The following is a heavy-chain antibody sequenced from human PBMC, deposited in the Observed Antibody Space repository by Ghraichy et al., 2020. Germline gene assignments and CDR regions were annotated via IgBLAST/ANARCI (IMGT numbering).Heavy chain of an antibody. Sequence: SETLSLTCTVSGGSISSYYWSWIRQPPGKGLEWIGYIYYSGSTNYNPSLKSRVTISVDTSKNQFSLKLSSVTAADTAVYYCARSPPTAMVPPYYYYGMDVWGQGTTVTVSS. CDR1: GGSISSYY. J-gene: IGHJ6*02. D-gene: IGHD5-18*01. CDR3: ARSPPTAMVPPYYYYGMDV. CDR2: IYYSGST. V-gene: IGHV4-59*01.